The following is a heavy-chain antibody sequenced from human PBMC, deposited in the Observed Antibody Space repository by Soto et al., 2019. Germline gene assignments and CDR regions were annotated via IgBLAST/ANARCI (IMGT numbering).Heavy chain of an antibody. CDR1: GYTFTSYA. CDR2: INAGNGNT. J-gene: IGHJ4*02. CDR3: AREQEERFLECLFAL. D-gene: IGHD3-3*01. Sequence: GASVKVSCKASGYTFTSYAMHWVRQAPGQRLEWMGWINAGNGNTKYSQKFQGRVTITRDTSASTAYMELSSLRSEDTAVYYCAREQEERFLECLFALWGQGTLVTVSS. V-gene: IGHV1-3*01.